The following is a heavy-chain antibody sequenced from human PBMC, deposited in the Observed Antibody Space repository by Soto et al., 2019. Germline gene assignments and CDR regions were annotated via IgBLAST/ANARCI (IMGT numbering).Heavy chain of an antibody. CDR2: VYYSGNT. Sequence: SETLSLTCTVSGGSISSTGFYCGWIRQPPGKGLEWIGNVYYSGNTYYNPSLKSRVTMSVDTSKNQFSLKLSSVTAADTAVYYCARLRRDGQTCYAFDVRGKGTTVTV. D-gene: IGHD3-16*01. CDR3: ARLRRDGQTCYAFDV. V-gene: IGHV4-39*01. CDR1: GGSISSTGFY. J-gene: IGHJ6*03.